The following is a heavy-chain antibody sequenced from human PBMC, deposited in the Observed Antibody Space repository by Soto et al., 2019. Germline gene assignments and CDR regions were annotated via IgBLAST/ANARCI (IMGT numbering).Heavy chain of an antibody. CDR2: IYYSGST. Sequence: SETLSLTCTVSGGSISSYYWSWIRQPPGKGLEWIGYIYYSGSTTYNPSLKSRVTISVDTSKNQFSLKLSSVSAADTAVYYCAGHEYSGYDDAFDIWGQGTMVT. D-gene: IGHD5-12*01. J-gene: IGHJ3*02. CDR3: AGHEYSGYDDAFDI. CDR1: GGSISSYY. V-gene: IGHV4-59*08.